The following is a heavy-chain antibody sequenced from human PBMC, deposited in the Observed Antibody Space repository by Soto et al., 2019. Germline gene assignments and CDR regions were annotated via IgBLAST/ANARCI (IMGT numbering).Heavy chain of an antibody. Sequence: ASVKVSCKASGYIFTSYNIHWVRQAPGQRLEWMGWINTGDGNTKYSQKFQGRVTITRDTSASTAYMELSSLTSEDAALFYCARDASGTYYYYGMDVWRQGTTVTVSS. V-gene: IGHV1-3*04. CDR3: ARDASGTYYYYGMDV. CDR1: GYIFTSYN. D-gene: IGHD1-26*01. CDR2: INTGDGNT. J-gene: IGHJ6*02.